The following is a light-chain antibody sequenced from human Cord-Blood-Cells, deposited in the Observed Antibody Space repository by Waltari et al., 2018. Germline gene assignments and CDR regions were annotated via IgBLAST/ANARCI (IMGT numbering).Light chain of an antibody. J-gene: IGKJ3*01. CDR1: QSISSW. Sequence: DIQMTPSPSTLSASAGDRVTITCRASQSISSWLAWYQQKPGKAPKLLIYDASSLESGVPSRFSGSGSGTEFTLTISSLQPDDFATYYCQQYNSYPFTFGPGTKVDIK. V-gene: IGKV1-5*01. CDR2: DAS. CDR3: QQYNSYPFT.